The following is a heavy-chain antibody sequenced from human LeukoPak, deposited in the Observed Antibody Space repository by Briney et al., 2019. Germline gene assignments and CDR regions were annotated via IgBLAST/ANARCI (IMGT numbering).Heavy chain of an antibody. Sequence: GGSLRLSCAVSGFTFSSYAMSWVRQAPGKGPEWVSAISGSGDSTYYADSVKGRFTVSRDNSKNTLYLQMNNLRAEDTAVYYCARGYSSFVDYWGQGTLVTVSS. J-gene: IGHJ4*02. V-gene: IGHV3-23*01. CDR3: ARGYSSFVDY. D-gene: IGHD6-13*01. CDR2: ISGSGDST. CDR1: GFTFSSYA.